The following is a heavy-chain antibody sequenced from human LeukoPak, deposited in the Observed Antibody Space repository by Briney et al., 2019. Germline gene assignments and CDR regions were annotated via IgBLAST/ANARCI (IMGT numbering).Heavy chain of an antibody. CDR1: GGTFSSYA. V-gene: IGHV1-69*13. CDR3: AGVSRVHYYDSSGYPPDFDY. CDR2: IIPIFGTA. Sequence: GASVKVSCKASGGTFSSYAISWVRQAPGQGLEWMGGIIPIFGTANYAQKFQGRVTITADESTSTAYMELSSLRSEDTAVYYCAGVSRVHYYDSSGYPPDFDYWGQGTLVTVSS. J-gene: IGHJ4*02. D-gene: IGHD3-22*01.